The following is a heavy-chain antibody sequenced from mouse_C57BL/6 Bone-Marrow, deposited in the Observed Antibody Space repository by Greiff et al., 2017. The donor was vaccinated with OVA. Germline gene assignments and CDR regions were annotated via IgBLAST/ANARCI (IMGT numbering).Heavy chain of an antibody. Sequence: DVMLVESGGGLVKPGGSLKLSCAASGFTFSSYTMSWVRQTPEKRLEWVATISGGGGNTYYPDSVKGRFTISRDNAKNTLYLQMSSLRSEDTALYYCARLLYDGYYVGYFDYWGQGTTLTVSS. CDR1: GFTFSSYT. CDR3: ARLLYDGYYVGYFDY. V-gene: IGHV5-9*01. D-gene: IGHD2-3*01. J-gene: IGHJ2*01. CDR2: ISGGGGNT.